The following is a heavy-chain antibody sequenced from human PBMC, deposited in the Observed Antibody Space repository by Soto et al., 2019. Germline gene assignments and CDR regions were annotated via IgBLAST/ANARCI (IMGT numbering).Heavy chain of an antibody. D-gene: IGHD3-22*01. CDR2: ISASSRTL. J-gene: IGHJ6*02. V-gene: IGHV3-48*01. CDR1: GLTFSSYS. Sequence: PWVSMRLSCGASGLTFSSYSMNWVRQAPGKGLEWISHISASSRTLFYADSVKGRFTISRDNAKNSRYLQMNSLRAQDTAVYYCSRSYYDSRDSNASHGMDVWGQGTMVTVSS. CDR3: SRSYYDSRDSNASHGMDV.